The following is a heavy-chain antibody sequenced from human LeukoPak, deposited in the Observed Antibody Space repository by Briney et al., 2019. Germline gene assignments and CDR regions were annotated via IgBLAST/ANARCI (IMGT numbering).Heavy chain of an antibody. J-gene: IGHJ4*02. CDR2: IYYSGFT. D-gene: IGHD6-19*01. CDR1: GGSINNYY. CDR3: AREGPIAVPPRIDY. V-gene: IGHV4-59*12. Sequence: SETLSLTCTVSGGSINNYYWSWIRQPPGKGMEDIGHIYYSGFTNYNPSLKSRVTMSVDTSKNQFSLKLSSVTAADTAVYYCAREGPIAVPPRIDYWGQGTLVTVSS.